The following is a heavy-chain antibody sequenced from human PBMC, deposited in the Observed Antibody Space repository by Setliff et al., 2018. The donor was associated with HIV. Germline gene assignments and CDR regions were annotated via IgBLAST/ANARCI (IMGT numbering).Heavy chain of an antibody. CDR1: GFTFSSYA. D-gene: IGHD3-10*01. J-gene: IGHJ6*02. Sequence: GGSVRLSCAASGFTFSSYAMHWVRQAPGKGLEWVAVISYDGSNKYYADSVKGRFTISRDNSKNTLYLQMNSLRAEDTAVYYCARSVIGYYYYGTDVWGQGTLVTVSS. CDR3: ARSVIGYYYYGTDV. CDR2: ISYDGSNK. V-gene: IGHV3-30*01.